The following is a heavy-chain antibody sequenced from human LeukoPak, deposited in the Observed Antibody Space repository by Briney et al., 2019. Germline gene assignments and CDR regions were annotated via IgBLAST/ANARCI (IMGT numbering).Heavy chain of an antibody. J-gene: IGHJ4*02. CDR3: ARXRGDPNYGYFDL. V-gene: IGHV3-33*01. CDR1: GFTFRSYG. D-gene: IGHD2-21*02. Sequence: GGSLRLSCAASGFTFRSYGMHWVRQAPGKGLEWVAVIWYDGSNKFYADSVKGRFTISRDNSRNALYLQINSLRAEDTALYYCARXRGDPNYGYFDLWGQGTLVTVSS. CDR2: IWYDGSNK.